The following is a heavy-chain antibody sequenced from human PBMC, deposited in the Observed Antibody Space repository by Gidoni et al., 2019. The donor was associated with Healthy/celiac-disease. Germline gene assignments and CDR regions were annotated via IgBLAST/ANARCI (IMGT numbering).Heavy chain of an antibody. V-gene: IGHV4-34*01. CDR2: INHSGST. D-gene: IGHD1-26*01. J-gene: IGHJ4*02. Sequence: QVQLQQWGAGLLKPSETLSLTCAVYGGSFSVYYWSWIRQPPGKGLEWIGEINHSGSTKYNPTLKSRVTISVDPSKNQISLKLSSVTAADTAVYYCARGKSGSYWNRSCYFDYWGQGTLVTVSS. CDR1: GGSFSVYY. CDR3: ARGKSGSYWNRSCYFDY.